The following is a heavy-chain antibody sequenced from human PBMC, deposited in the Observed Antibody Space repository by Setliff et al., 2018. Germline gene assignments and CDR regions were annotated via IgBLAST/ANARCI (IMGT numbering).Heavy chain of an antibody. CDR1: GGSGSFSAYY. CDR3: ARGRNIAARLLDS. J-gene: IGHJ4*02. Sequence: PSETLSLTCGVSGGSGSFSAYYWSWIRQSPEKGLEWIGEINHRGSTNYNPSLKSRVTISIDTSRDQFSLKLISMIAADTAVYYCARGRNIAARLLDSWGQGTLVTVSS. CDR2: INHRGST. D-gene: IGHD6-6*01. V-gene: IGHV4-34*01.